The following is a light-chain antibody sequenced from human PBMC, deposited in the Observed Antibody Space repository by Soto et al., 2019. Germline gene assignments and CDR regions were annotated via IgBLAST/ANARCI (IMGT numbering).Light chain of an antibody. CDR3: MQALQSVFT. Sequence: DIVMTQSPLSLPVTPGEPASISCRSTQSLLYSNGYNYLHWFLQKPGQSPQLLIYLGSNRASGVPDRFSGSGSGTDFTLKISRVGAEDVGVYYCMQALQSVFTFGPGTKVDIK. CDR2: LGS. V-gene: IGKV2-28*01. J-gene: IGKJ3*01. CDR1: QSLLYSNGYNY.